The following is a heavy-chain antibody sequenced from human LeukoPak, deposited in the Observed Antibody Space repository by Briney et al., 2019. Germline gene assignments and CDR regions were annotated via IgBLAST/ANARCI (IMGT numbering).Heavy chain of an antibody. J-gene: IGHJ4*02. CDR1: GFTFSSYA. Sequence: PGGSLRLSCAASGFTFSSYAMHWVRQAPGKGLEWVSSISSSSSYIYYADSVKGRFTISRDNAKNSLYLQMNSLRAEDTAVYYCASLYDSGGYYLGYWGQGTLVTVSS. V-gene: IGHV3-21*01. CDR2: ISSSSSYI. D-gene: IGHD3-22*01. CDR3: ASLYDSGGYYLGY.